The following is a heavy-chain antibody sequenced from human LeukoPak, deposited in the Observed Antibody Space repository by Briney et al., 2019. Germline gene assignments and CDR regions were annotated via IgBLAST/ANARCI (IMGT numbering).Heavy chain of an antibody. Sequence: GGSLRLSCAASGFTFSSYSMNWVRQAPGKGLEWVSSISSSSSYIYYADSVKGRFTISRDNAKNSLYLQMNSLRAEDTAVYYCARDFEYNPQEDFDIWGQGTMVTVSS. CDR3: ARDFEYNPQEDFDI. D-gene: IGHD1-1*01. CDR1: GFTFSSYS. V-gene: IGHV3-21*01. J-gene: IGHJ3*02. CDR2: ISSSSSYI.